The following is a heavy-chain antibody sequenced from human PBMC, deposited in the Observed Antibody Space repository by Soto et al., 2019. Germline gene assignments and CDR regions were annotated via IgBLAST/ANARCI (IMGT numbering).Heavy chain of an antibody. J-gene: IGHJ4*02. CDR2: IDWDDDK. V-gene: IGHV2-70*01. D-gene: IGHD3-22*01. CDR3: ARVYYYDSSGYYPHFDY. Sequence: SGPTLVNPTQTLTLTCTFSGFSLSTSGMCVSWIRQPPGKALEWLALIDWDDDKYYSTSLKTRLTISKDTSKNQVVLTMTNMDPVDTATYYCARVYYYDSSGYYPHFDYWGQGTLVTVSS. CDR1: GFSLSTSGMC.